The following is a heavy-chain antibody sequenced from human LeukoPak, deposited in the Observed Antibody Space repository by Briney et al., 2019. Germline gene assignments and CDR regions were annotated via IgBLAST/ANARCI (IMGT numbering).Heavy chain of an antibody. J-gene: IGHJ5*02. CDR2: ISGGGGST. V-gene: IGHV3-23*01. Sequence: GGSLRLSCAASGFTFSNFAVSWVRQAPGKGLEWVSAISGGGGSTYYADSVKGRFIISRDNSKNSLSLQMSSLRPEDTAVYYCVKSASSFGANWFDPWGQGTLVTVSS. CDR3: VKSASSFGANWFDP. CDR1: GFTFSNFA. D-gene: IGHD3-3*01.